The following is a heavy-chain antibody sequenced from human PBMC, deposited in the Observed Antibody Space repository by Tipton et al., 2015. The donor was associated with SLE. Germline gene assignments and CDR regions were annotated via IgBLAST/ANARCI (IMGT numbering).Heavy chain of an antibody. Sequence: LRLSCAVYGGSFSGYFWSWIRQLPDKGLEWIGEINHSGTTNCNPSLKSRVSISVDTSKNQFSLKVTSVTAADTAVYYCAREGSSREETPIVTPFYYYFHYMDVWGKGTSVTVSS. V-gene: IGHV4-34*01. CDR2: INHSGTT. CDR1: GGSFSGYF. D-gene: IGHD4-11*01. J-gene: IGHJ6*03. CDR3: AREGSSREETPIVTPFYYYFHYMDV.